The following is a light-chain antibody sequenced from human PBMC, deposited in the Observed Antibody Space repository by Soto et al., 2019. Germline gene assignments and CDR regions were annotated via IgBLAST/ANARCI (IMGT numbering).Light chain of an antibody. CDR3: GSWDSSLSAYV. J-gene: IGLJ1*01. V-gene: IGLV1-51*01. CDR2: DDN. Sequence: QSVMTQPHSGSAAPGQKVTISCSGSSSNIGGNSVSWYQQLPGTAPKLLIYDDNKRPSGIPDRFSGSKSGTSATLGITGFQTGDEADYYCGSWDSSLSAYVFGTGTMLTVL. CDR1: SSNIGGNS.